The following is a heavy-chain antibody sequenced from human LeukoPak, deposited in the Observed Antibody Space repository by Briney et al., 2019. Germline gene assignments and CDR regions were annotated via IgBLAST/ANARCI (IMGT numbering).Heavy chain of an antibody. Sequence: GGSLRLSGAASGFTFDDYAMHWVRQSPGKGLEWVSLISGDGGSTYYADSVKGRFTISRDNSKNSLYLQMNSLRTEDTALYYCAKDLAHYYYYGMDVWGQGTTVTVSS. V-gene: IGHV3-43*02. J-gene: IGHJ6*02. CDR3: AKDLAHYYYYGMDV. D-gene: IGHD2-15*01. CDR2: ISGDGGST. CDR1: GFTFDDYA.